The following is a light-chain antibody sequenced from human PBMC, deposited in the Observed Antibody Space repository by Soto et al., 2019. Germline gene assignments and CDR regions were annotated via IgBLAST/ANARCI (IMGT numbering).Light chain of an antibody. V-gene: IGLV2-14*01. Sequence: QSVLTQPASVSGSPGQSITISCTGTSSDVGGYNYVSWYQQHPGKAPKLMIYDVSNRPSGVSNRFSGSKSGNTASLTISGLQGEDEADYCCGSYTSSSTLYVVFGGGTKLTV. CDR2: DVS. CDR1: SSDVGGYNY. CDR3: GSYTSSSTLYVV. J-gene: IGLJ2*01.